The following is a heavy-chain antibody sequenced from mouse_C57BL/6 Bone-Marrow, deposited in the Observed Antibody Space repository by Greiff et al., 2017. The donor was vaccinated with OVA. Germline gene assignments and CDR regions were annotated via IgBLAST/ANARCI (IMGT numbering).Heavy chain of an antibody. V-gene: IGHV1-81*01. CDR3: ASDYGSSSWFAY. D-gene: IGHD1-1*01. J-gene: IGHJ3*01. CDR1: GYTFTSYG. CDR2: IYPRSGNT. Sequence: VQLVESGAELARPGASVKLSCKASGYTFTSYGISWVKQRTGQGLEWIGEIYPRSGNTYYNEKFKGKATLTADKSSSTAYMELRSLTSEDSAVYFCASDYGSSSWFAYWGQGTLVTVSA.